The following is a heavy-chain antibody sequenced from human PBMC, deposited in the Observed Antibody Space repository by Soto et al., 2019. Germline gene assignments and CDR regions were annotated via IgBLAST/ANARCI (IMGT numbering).Heavy chain of an antibody. CDR3: AKVGIGMVAHKHHFDH. V-gene: IGHV3-23*01. J-gene: IGHJ4*02. D-gene: IGHD2-21*01. CDR1: GFTFSSFA. CDR2: ISGSGDSS. Sequence: PGGSLRLSCTASGFTFSSFAMAWVRQAPGKGLEWVSAISGSGDSSYYADAVKDRFTISRDNPTNTLYLQMNNLKAEDKAVYYCAKVGIGMVAHKHHFDHWGQGTHVTVSS.